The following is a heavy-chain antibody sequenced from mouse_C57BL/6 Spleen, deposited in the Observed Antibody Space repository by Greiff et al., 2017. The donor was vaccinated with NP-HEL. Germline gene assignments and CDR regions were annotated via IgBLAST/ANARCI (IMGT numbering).Heavy chain of an antibody. CDR1: GFTFSDYY. Sequence: EVQGVESGGGLVQPGGSLKLSCAASGFTFSDYYMYWVRQTPEKRLEWVAYISNGGGSTYYPDTVKGRFTISRDNAKNTLYLQMSRLKSEDTAMYYCSRQEDYYGSSYGAMDYWGQGTSVTVSS. CDR2: ISNGGGST. D-gene: IGHD1-1*01. CDR3: SRQEDYYGSSYGAMDY. J-gene: IGHJ4*01. V-gene: IGHV5-12*01.